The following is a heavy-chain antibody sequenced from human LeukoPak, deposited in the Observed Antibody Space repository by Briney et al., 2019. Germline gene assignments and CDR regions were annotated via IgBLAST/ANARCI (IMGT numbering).Heavy chain of an antibody. V-gene: IGHV3-74*01. Sequence: GGSLRLSCAASGFVFSNYWMHWVRQAPGKGLVWVSRITSDGSSTNYADSVKGRFTISRDNAKNTLYLQMNSLRAEDTAVYYCARMLGYYDSSGPGLYYYYGMDVWGQGTTVTVSS. J-gene: IGHJ6*02. D-gene: IGHD3-22*01. CDR1: GFVFSNYW. CDR2: ITSDGSST. CDR3: ARMLGYYDSSGPGLYYYYGMDV.